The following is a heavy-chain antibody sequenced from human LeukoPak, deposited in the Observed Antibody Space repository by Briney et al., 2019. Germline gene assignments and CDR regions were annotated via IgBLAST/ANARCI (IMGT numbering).Heavy chain of an antibody. CDR3: ARGMVVVPED. CDR2: IYHSGST. V-gene: IGHV4-30-2*01. D-gene: IGHD2-2*01. Sequence: SETLSLTCTVSGGSISSGGYYWSWIRQPPGKGLEWIGYIYHSGSTYYNPSLKSRVTISVDRSKNQFSLKLSSVTAADTAVYYCARGMVVVPEDWGQGTLVTVSS. CDR1: GGSISSGGYY. J-gene: IGHJ4*02.